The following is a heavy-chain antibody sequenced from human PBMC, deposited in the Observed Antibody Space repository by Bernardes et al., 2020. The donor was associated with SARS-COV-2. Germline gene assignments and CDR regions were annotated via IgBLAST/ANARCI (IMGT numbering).Heavy chain of an antibody. CDR3: ARSHEDFPLYYFDH. CDR1: GFTFSSYW. Sequence: GGSLRLSCAGSGFTFSSYWMNWVRQAPGKGLEWVANIKQYTSEIYYVDSVKGRFTISRDNAKNSLYLQMNSLRAEDTAVYYCARSHEDFPLYYFDHWGQGALVIVSA. D-gene: IGHD2-15*01. V-gene: IGHV3-7*03. CDR2: IKQYTSEI. J-gene: IGHJ4*02.